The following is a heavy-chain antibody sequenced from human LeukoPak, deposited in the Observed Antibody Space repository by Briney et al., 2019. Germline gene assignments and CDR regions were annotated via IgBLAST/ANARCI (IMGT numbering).Heavy chain of an antibody. V-gene: IGHV3-53*05. D-gene: IGHD6-19*01. CDR1: GFTVSSNY. CDR3: AKDLSGIAVAQGDY. Sequence: GGSLRLSCAASGFTVSSNYMSWVRQVPGKGLEWVSVIYSGGSTYYADSVKGRFTISRDNSKNTLYLQMNSLRTEDTALYYCAKDLSGIAVAQGDYWGQGTLVTVSS. CDR2: IYSGGST. J-gene: IGHJ4*02.